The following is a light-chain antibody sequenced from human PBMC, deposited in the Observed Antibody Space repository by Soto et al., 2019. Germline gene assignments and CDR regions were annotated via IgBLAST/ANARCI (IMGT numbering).Light chain of an antibody. CDR1: SSNLGSNT. J-gene: IGLJ1*01. Sequence: QSVLTQPPSASGTPGQRVTISCSGSSSNLGSNTVNWYQQLPGTAPKLLIYSNNQRPSGVPDRFSGYKSGTSASLAISGLQSEDAADYYCAAWDDSLNGYVFRTGTKVTX. CDR2: SNN. V-gene: IGLV1-44*01. CDR3: AAWDDSLNGYV.